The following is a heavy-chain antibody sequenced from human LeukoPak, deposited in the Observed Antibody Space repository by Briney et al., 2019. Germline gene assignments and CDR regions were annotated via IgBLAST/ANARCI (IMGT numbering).Heavy chain of an antibody. J-gene: IGHJ6*02. V-gene: IGHV4-59*08. CDR2: IYYSGST. CDR3: ARQGYGGNSGGSKDYYGMDV. CDR1: GFTFSDYY. Sequence: GSLRLSCAASGFTFSDYYMSWIRQPPGKGLEWIGYIYYSGSTNYNPSLKSRVTISVDTSKNQFSLKLSSVTAADTAVYYCARQGYGGNSGGSKDYYGMDVWGQGTTVTVSS. D-gene: IGHD4-23*01.